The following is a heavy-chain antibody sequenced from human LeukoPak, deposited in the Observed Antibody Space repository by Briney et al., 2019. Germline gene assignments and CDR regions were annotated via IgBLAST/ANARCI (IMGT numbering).Heavy chain of an antibody. CDR3: ARAAHDHYGDYHYRY. J-gene: IGHJ4*02. CDR1: GFTFSSYW. CDR2: IKQDGSEK. Sequence: GGSLRLSCAASGFTFSSYWMSWVRQAPGKGLEWVANIKQDGSEKYYVDSVKGRFTISRDNAKNSLYLQMNSLRAEDTAVYYCARAAHDHYGDYHYRYWGQGTLVTVSS. V-gene: IGHV3-7*01. D-gene: IGHD4-17*01.